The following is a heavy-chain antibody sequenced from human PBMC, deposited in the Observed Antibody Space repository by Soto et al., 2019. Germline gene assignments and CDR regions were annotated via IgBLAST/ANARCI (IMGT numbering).Heavy chain of an antibody. Sequence: SVKVSCKASGGTFSSYAISWVRQAPGQGLEWKGGIIPIFGTANYAQKFQGRVTITADESTSTAYMELSSLRSEDTAVYYCARNSGYSYGYPTPARNSYYYYYGMDVWGQGTTVTVSS. J-gene: IGHJ6*02. CDR3: ARNSGYSYGYPTPARNSYYYYYGMDV. V-gene: IGHV1-69*13. CDR2: IIPIFGTA. CDR1: GGTFSSYA. D-gene: IGHD5-18*01.